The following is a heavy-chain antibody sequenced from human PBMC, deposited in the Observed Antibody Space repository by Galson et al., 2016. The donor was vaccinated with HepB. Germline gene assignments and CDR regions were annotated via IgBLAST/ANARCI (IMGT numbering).Heavy chain of an antibody. V-gene: IGHV4-34*01. CDR2: INHSGST. J-gene: IGHJ5*02. D-gene: IGHD3-3*01. CDR3: ARGAGFLEWLTGWFDP. CDR1: NASFSRYY. Sequence: ETLSLTCAVYNASFSRYYWSWIRQSPGKGLEWLGEINHSGSTNYNPSLKSRVTISIDTSKNHCSLKMSSVTAADTAVYYCARGAGFLEWLTGWFDPWGQGTLVTVSS.